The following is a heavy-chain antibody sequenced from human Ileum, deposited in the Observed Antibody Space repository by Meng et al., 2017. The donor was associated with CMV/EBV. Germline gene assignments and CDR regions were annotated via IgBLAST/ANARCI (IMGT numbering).Heavy chain of an antibody. CDR2: IKQDGSQK. CDR3: TGGTGWSSNR. Sequence: GGSLRLSCEVSGFTFSDYWMNWVRQAPGKGLEWVANIKQDGSQKFYVDSVKGRFIISRDNSKSSLYLEMNNLRAEDTAVYYCTGGTGWSSNRWGQGTLVTVSS. J-gene: IGHJ1*01. V-gene: IGHV3-7*04. D-gene: IGHD6-13*01. CDR1: GFTFSDYW.